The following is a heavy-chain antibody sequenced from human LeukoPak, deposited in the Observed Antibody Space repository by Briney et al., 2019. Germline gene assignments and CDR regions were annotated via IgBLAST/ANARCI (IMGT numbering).Heavy chain of an antibody. D-gene: IGHD1-26*01. CDR1: GGSFSGYY. V-gene: IGHV4-34*01. J-gene: IGHJ5*02. Sequence: SETLSLTCAVYGGSFSGYYWSWIRQPPGKGLEWIGEINHSGSTNYNPSLKSRVTISVDTSKNQFSLELNSVTPADTAVYYCARGGNYWPQWWFDPWGRGTLVSVSS. CDR3: ARGGNYWPQWWFDP. CDR2: INHSGST.